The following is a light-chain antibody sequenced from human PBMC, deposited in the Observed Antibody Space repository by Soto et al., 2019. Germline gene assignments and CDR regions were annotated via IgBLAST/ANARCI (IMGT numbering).Light chain of an antibody. CDR2: GPS. CDR3: QQYGSSPRNT. V-gene: IGKV3-20*01. Sequence: EIVLTQSPGTLSLSPGERATLSCRASQSVSSSYLAWYQQKPGQAPRLLIYGPSSRATGIPDRFSGSGSGTDFTLTISRLEPEDFAVYYCQQYGSSPRNTFGQGTKLEIK. J-gene: IGKJ2*01. CDR1: QSVSSSY.